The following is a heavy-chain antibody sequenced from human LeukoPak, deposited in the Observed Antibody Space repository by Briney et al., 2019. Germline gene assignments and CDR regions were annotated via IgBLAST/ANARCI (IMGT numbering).Heavy chain of an antibody. CDR3: ARSQQWLVDDAFDI. D-gene: IGHD6-19*01. Sequence: GRSLRLSCAASGFTFSSYAMHWVRQAPGKGLEWVAVISYGGSNKYYADSVKGRFTISRDNSKNTLYLQMNSLRAEGTAVYYCARSQQWLVDDAFDIWGQGTMVTVSS. CDR2: ISYGGSNK. J-gene: IGHJ3*02. V-gene: IGHV3-30-3*01. CDR1: GFTFSSYA.